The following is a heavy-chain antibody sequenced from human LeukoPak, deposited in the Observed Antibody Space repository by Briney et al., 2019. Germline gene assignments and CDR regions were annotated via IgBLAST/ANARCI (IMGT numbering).Heavy chain of an antibody. D-gene: IGHD3-3*01. V-gene: IGHV1-2*02. J-gene: IGHJ4*02. CDR3: ARGAITISNAQPFDY. CDR1: GYTFTSYY. CDR2: INPNSGGT. Sequence: ASVKVSCKASGYTFTSYYMHWVRQAPGQGLEWMGWINPNSGGTNYAQKFQGRVTMTRDTSISTAYMELSRLRSDDTAVYYCARGAITISNAQPFDYWGQGTLVTVSS.